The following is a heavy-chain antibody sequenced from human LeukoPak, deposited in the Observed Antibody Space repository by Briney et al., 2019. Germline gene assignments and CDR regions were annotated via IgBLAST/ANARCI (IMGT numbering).Heavy chain of an antibody. CDR2: IFRSGST. Sequence: PSETLSLTCAVSGFSISSDYYWGWMRQPPGEGLEGIGTIFRSGSTYYNSAFRSRITRSVDTSKNQFSLKLRSVTASDTSVYYRARHSQWGIIPWTFDIWGQGTMVTVSS. CDR1: GFSISSDYY. V-gene: IGHV4-38-2*01. D-gene: IGHD3-16*01. J-gene: IGHJ3*02. CDR3: ARHSQWGIIPWTFDI.